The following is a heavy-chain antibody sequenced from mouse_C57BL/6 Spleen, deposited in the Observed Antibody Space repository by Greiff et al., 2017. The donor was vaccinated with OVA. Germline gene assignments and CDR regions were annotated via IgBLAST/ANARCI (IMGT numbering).Heavy chain of an antibody. Sequence: QVQLQQPGAELVRPGSSVKLSCKASGYTFTSYWMHWVKQRPIQGLEWIGNIDPSDSETLYNQKFTDKATLTVDKSSSTAYMQLSSLTSEDSAVYYCAKGGYDSPFAYWGQGTLVTVSA. CDR3: AKGGYDSPFAY. V-gene: IGHV1-52*01. D-gene: IGHD2-4*01. CDR1: GYTFTSYW. CDR2: IDPSDSET. J-gene: IGHJ3*01.